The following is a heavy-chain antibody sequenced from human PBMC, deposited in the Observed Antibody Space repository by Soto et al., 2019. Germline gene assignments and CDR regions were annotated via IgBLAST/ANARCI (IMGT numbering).Heavy chain of an antibody. Sequence: PGGSLRLSCAASGFTLSDYTMNWVRQAPGKGLEWVSSISSSGDYIYYADSLKGRFTISRDSPKSSLYLQMNSLRAEDTAVYYCTRDLKGETNGSGYWGQGTLVTVSS. CDR1: GFTLSDYT. D-gene: IGHD1-26*01. CDR3: TRDLKGETNGSGY. J-gene: IGHJ4*02. V-gene: IGHV3-21*01. CDR2: ISSSGDYI.